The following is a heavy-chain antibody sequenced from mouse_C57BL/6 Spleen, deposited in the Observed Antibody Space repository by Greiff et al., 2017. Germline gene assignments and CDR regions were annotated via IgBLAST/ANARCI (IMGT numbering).Heavy chain of an antibody. J-gene: IGHJ4*01. CDR3: ARSDRGYYAMDY. CDR1: GYTFTSYW. V-gene: IGHV1-53*01. CDR2: INPSNGGT. Sequence: QVQLQQPGTELVKPGASVKLSCKASGYTFTSYWMHWVKQRPGQGLEWIGNINPSNGGTNYNEKFKSKATLTVDKSSSTAYMQLSSLTSEDSAVYCCARSDRGYYAMDYWGQGTSVTVSS.